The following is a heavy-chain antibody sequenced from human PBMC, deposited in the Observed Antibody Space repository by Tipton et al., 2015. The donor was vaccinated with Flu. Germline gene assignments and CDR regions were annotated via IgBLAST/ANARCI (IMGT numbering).Heavy chain of an antibody. Sequence: SLRLSCAASGFSFSNYSMNWVRQAPGKGLEWVSSISGSGGYIYYADSVEGRFTISRDNAKNLLYLQMNSLRAEDTAVYYCARDVVGVLDYWGQGTVVTVSP. D-gene: IGHD2-21*01. CDR3: ARDVVGVLDY. J-gene: IGHJ4*02. V-gene: IGHV3-21*01. CDR1: GFSFSNYS. CDR2: ISGSGGYI.